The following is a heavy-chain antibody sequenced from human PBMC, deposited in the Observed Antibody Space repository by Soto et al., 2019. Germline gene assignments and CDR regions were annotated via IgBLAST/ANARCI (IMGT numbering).Heavy chain of an antibody. CDR2: IYYSGST. Sequence: QVQLQESGPGLVKPSETLCLTCTVSGGSISSYYWSWIRQPPGKGLEWIGYIYYSGSTNYNPSLKSRVTIPVDTSKNQFSLKLSSVTAADTAVYYWASWTTVTTERVDAVDSWGQGTMGTVSS. D-gene: IGHD4-17*01. V-gene: IGHV4-59*01. CDR3: ASWTTVTTERVDAVDS. CDR1: GGSISSYY. J-gene: IGHJ3*02.